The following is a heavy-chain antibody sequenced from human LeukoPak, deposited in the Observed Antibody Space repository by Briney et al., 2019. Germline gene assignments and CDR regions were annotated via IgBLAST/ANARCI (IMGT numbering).Heavy chain of an antibody. V-gene: IGHV4-34*01. Sequence: PSETLSLTCAVYDGSFSGYYWSWIRQPPGKGLEWIGEINHSGSTNYNPSLKSRVTLSVDTTKNQFSLKLSAVAAADTAVYYCARPRGIAVEDYFDYWGQGTLVTVSS. CDR1: DGSFSGYY. J-gene: IGHJ4*02. D-gene: IGHD6-19*01. CDR3: ARPRGIAVEDYFDY. CDR2: INHSGST.